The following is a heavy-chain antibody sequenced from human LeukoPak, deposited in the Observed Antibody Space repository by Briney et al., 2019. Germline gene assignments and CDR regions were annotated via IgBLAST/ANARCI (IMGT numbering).Heavy chain of an antibody. CDR2: IHHTGST. Sequence: SQTLSLTCAVSGGSISSSGYSWSWIRQPPGKGLEWIGYIHHTGSTYYNPSLKSRVTISVDRSKNQFSLKLSSVTAADTAMYFCARTPTYCGVDCYYFDPWGQGTLVTVSS. CDR1: GGSISSSGYS. D-gene: IGHD2-21*02. V-gene: IGHV4-30-2*01. J-gene: IGHJ5*02. CDR3: ARTPTYCGVDCYYFDP.